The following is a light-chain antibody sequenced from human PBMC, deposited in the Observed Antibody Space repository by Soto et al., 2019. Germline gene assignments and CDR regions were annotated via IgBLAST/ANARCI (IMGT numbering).Light chain of an antibody. CDR3: QQYGTSLPFT. CDR1: QSVSSSY. J-gene: IGKJ2*01. Sequence: ELVLTQSPGTLSLSPGERATLSCRASQSVSSSYLAWYQQKPGQAPRLLIYAASSRATGIPDRFSGSGSGTDFTLTISRLEPEDFAMYFCQQYGTSLPFTFGQGTKVEIK. V-gene: IGKV3-20*01. CDR2: AAS.